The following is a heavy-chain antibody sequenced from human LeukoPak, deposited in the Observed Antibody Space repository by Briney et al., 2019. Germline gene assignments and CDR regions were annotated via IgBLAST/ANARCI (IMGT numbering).Heavy chain of an antibody. CDR3: AVGSDSSGYYYTFDY. V-gene: IGHV1-69*13. J-gene: IGHJ4*02. Sequence: ASVKVSCKASGGTFISYAISWVRQAPGQGLEWMGGIIPIFGTANYAQKFQGRVTITADESTSTAYMELSSLRSEDTAVYYCAVGSDSSGYYYTFDYWGQGTLVTVSS. CDR1: GGTFISYA. CDR2: IIPIFGTA. D-gene: IGHD3-22*01.